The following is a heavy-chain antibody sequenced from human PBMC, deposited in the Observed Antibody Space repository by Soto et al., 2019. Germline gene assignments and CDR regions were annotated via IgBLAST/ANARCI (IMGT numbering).Heavy chain of an antibody. D-gene: IGHD5-12*01. J-gene: IGHJ6*03. CDR1: GGSISSYY. CDR2: IYYSGST. V-gene: IGHV4-59*01. Sequence: NPSETLSLTCTVSGGSISSYYWSWIRQPPGKGLEWIGYIYYSGSTNYNPSLKSRVTISVDTSKNQFSLKLSSVTAADTAVYYCARVRGSGYEPYYYYYMDVWGKGTTVTVSS. CDR3: ARVRGSGYEPYYYYYMDV.